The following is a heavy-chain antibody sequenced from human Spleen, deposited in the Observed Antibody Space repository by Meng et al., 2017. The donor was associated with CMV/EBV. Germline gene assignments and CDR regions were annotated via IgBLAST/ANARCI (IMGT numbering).Heavy chain of an antibody. D-gene: IGHD6-6*01. V-gene: IGHV3-21*01. CDR2: ISSGRSHK. Sequence: GGSLRLSCADSGFTFSRYAMSWVRQAPGKGLEWVSSISSGRSHKDYADSVKGRFTISRDNAKNSLYLQMNSLRAEDTAVYYCARDLAALAAYGMDVWGQGTTVTVSS. J-gene: IGHJ6*02. CDR1: GFTFSRYA. CDR3: ARDLAALAAYGMDV.